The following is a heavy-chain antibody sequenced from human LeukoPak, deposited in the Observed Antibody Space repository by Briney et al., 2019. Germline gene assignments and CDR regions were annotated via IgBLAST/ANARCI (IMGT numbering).Heavy chain of an antibody. D-gene: IGHD1-14*01. V-gene: IGHV3-30*19. CDR2: ITYDGSEN. CDR1: GFIFSTYG. Sequence: PGGSLRLSCAASGFIFSTYGMHWVRQAPGRGLEWIHVITYDGSENYYADSVRGRFTISRDNSKNTLYLQMSSLRPEDTEVYYCARGMGRNSGRFDYWGQGTLVTVSS. CDR3: ARGMGRNSGRFDY. J-gene: IGHJ4*02.